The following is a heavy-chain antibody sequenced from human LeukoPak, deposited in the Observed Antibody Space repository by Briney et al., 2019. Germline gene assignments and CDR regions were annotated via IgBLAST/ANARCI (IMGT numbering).Heavy chain of an antibody. D-gene: IGHD6-13*01. V-gene: IGHV3-30*04. J-gene: IGHJ4*02. Sequence: PGGSLRLSCAASGVTFSSYAMHWVRQAPGKGLEWVARIPYDGSNKYYADSVKGRFTVSRDNSKNALYLQMNSLRAEDTAVYYCVRGAYSSSWLNFDYWGQGTLVTVSS. CDR3: VRGAYSSSWLNFDY. CDR2: IPYDGSNK. CDR1: GVTFSSYA.